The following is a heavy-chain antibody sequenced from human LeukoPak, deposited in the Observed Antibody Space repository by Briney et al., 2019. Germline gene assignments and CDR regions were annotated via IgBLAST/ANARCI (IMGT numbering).Heavy chain of an antibody. CDR1: GFTFSSYA. Sequence: GGSLRLSCAASGFTFSSYAMSWVRQAPGKGLEWVSAFSGSGGDTYYADSVKGRFTISRDNSKNTLYLQMNSLRAEDTAVYYCAKVYSSSWYYYFDYWGQGTLVTVSS. J-gene: IGHJ4*02. V-gene: IGHV3-23*01. CDR2: FSGSGGDT. D-gene: IGHD6-13*01. CDR3: AKVYSSSWYYYFDY.